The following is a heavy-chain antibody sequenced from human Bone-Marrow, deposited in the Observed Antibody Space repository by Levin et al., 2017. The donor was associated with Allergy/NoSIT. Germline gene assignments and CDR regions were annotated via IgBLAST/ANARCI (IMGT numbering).Heavy chain of an antibody. J-gene: IGHJ6*02. D-gene: IGHD1-14*01. Sequence: KASETLSLTCSVSGASVYSLNYYCGWVRQPPGKGLEWIGSFYYSGITYYNPSLKGRVTMSVDTSNNQFSLRLSSVSAADTAVYYCARHVSPESVGFGYYRYGMDVWGQGTTVTVSS. CDR1: GASVYSLNYY. V-gene: IGHV4-39*01. CDR3: ARHVSPESVGFGYYRYGMDV. CDR2: FYYSGIT.